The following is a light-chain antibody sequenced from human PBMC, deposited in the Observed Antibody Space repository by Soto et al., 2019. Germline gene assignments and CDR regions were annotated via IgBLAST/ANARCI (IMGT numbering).Light chain of an antibody. V-gene: IGKV4-1*01. CDR2: WAS. J-gene: IGKJ1*01. CDR1: RSVLYSSNNKNY. CDR3: QQYSSSPTWP. Sequence: DIVLGPRLDTLTVYVGEGATDNGTWRRSVLYSSNNKNYLAWYQQKPGQPPKLIIYWASTRESGVPDRFSGSVSGTDFTLTIRRLQAEDVAVYDGQQYSSSPTWPFGPRTQVEIK.